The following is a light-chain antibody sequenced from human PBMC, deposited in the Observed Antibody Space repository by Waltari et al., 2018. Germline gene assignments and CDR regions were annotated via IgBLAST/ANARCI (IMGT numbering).Light chain of an antibody. CDR2: EIN. J-gene: IGLJ3*02. Sequence: QSALTQPASVSGPPGQSITISCTGSSSDVGTYKFVSWYQQHPGKAPKLMIYEINQRPAGISNRFSGSKCGNTAVLTISGLQTEDEADYYCCSYVTGDTWVFGGGTRVAVL. CDR3: CSYVTGDTWV. CDR1: SSDVGTYKF. V-gene: IGLV2-23*02.